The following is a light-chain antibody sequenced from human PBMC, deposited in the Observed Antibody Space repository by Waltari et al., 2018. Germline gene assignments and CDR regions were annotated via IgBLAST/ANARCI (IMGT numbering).Light chain of an antibody. V-gene: IGLV1-44*01. CDR1: SSNIGSNT. CDR2: NDN. J-gene: IGLJ3*02. CDR3: AAWDDSLNGQV. Sequence: QSVLTQPPSASGTPGQRVTISCAGGSSNIGSNTVHWYQHLPGTAPKLLIYNDNQRPSGVPDRFSGSKSGTSASLAISGLQSEDEVDYYCAAWDDSLNGQVFGGGTKLTVL.